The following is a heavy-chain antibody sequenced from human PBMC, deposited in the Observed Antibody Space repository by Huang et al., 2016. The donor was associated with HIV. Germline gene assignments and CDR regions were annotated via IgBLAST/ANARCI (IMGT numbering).Heavy chain of an antibody. CDR2: ISYDGSNK. CDR1: GFIFSTYG. J-gene: IGHJ4*02. CDR3: AKDGADEEWDIDY. Sequence: VQLVESGGGVVQPGRSLRLACAASGFIFSTYGWHGVRQAPGKGMEWVAVISYDGSNKYYAHSVKGRFTISRDTSENKVYLQMNSLRHEDTAVYYCAKDGADEEWDIDYWGQGTLVTVSS. V-gene: IGHV3-30*18. D-gene: IGHD1-26*01.